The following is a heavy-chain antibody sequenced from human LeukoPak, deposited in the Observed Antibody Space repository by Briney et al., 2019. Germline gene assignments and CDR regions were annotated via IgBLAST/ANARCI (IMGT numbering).Heavy chain of an antibody. D-gene: IGHD6-13*01. CDR3: ARNIRRWYAEGGRDDAFDI. J-gene: IGHJ3*02. CDR2: IKQDGSEK. CDR1: GFTLSSYW. V-gene: IGHV3-7*01. Sequence: GGSLRLSCAASGFTLSSYWMTWVRQAPGKGLEWVANIKQDGSEKYYVDSVKGRFTISRDNTKNSLYLQMSSLRAEDTAVYYCARNIRRWYAEGGRDDAFDIWGQGTMVTASS.